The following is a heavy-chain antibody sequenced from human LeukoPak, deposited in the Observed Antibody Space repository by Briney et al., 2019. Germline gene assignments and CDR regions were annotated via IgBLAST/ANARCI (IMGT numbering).Heavy chain of an antibody. Sequence: QPGGSLRLSCAASGFTFSSYVMTWVRQAPGKGLEWVSVISSSGGSTSYADSVKGRFTISRDNAKNTVSLQMNSLRAEDTGVYFCARAPSEIGGYYPEYFRHWGQGTLVTVSS. CDR1: GFTFSSYV. CDR2: ISSSGGST. J-gene: IGHJ1*01. V-gene: IGHV3-23*01. CDR3: ARAPSEIGGYYPEYFRH. D-gene: IGHD3-22*01.